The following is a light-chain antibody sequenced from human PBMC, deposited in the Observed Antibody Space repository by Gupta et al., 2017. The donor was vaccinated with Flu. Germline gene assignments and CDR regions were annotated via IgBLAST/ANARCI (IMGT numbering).Light chain of an antibody. Sequence: EIVLTQSPDTVSLSPGERATLSCRASQSVNSNYLAWYQQKPGQAPRLPIYDASSRATGIPDRFSGSGSGTDFTLTISRLEPEDFAVYFCQQYDKSPGTFGQGTKVEVK. V-gene: IGKV3-20*01. J-gene: IGKJ1*01. CDR2: DAS. CDR3: QQYDKSPGT. CDR1: QSVNSNY.